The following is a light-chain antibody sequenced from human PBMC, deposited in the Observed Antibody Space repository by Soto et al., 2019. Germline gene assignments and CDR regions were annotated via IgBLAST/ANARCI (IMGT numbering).Light chain of an antibody. CDR2: EVS. V-gene: IGLV2-23*02. CDR3: CSYAGSSTYVV. CDR1: SSDFGSYNL. Sequence: QSVLTQPASVSGSPGQSITISCTGTSSDFGSYNLVSWYQQHPGKAPKLMIYEVSKRPSGVSNRFSGSKSGNTASLTISGLQAEDEADYYCCSYAGSSTYVVFGGGTRSPS. J-gene: IGLJ2*01.